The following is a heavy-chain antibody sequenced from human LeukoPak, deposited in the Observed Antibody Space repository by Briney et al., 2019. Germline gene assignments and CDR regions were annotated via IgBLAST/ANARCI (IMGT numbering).Heavy chain of an antibody. CDR3: ARRLGGNSGHFDY. CDR2: VSGSAVDT. D-gene: IGHD4-23*01. Sequence: GGSLRLSCAASGFTFSGNAMNWVRQAPGKGLEWVSAVSGSAVDTYYADSVKGRFTISRDNSKNTLYLQMNSLTAEDTAVYYCARRLGGNSGHFDYWGQGTLVTVSS. CDR1: GFTFSGNA. V-gene: IGHV3-23*01. J-gene: IGHJ4*02.